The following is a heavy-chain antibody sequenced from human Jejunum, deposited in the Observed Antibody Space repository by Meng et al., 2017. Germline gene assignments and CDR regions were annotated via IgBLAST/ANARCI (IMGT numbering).Heavy chain of an antibody. V-gene: IGHV3-64*02. CDR2: ISTDGRTT. Sequence: GGSLRLSCAASGFTFSNHALHWVRQAPGTGLEFVAAISTDGRTTYYADSVKGRFIISRDNFKNTLFLQMGSLRREDMAVYYCARAIYDTSITGGFYFDFWGQGTRVTSPQ. CDR3: ARAIYDTSITGGFYFDF. D-gene: IGHD3-22*01. J-gene: IGHJ4*02. CDR1: GFTFSNHA.